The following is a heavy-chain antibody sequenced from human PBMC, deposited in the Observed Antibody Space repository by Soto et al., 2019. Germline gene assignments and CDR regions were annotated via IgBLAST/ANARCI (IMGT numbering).Heavy chain of an antibody. CDR3: ARDPYYYDFCSGYPAYYYYGMDV. J-gene: IGHJ6*02. CDR2: IKQDGSEK. V-gene: IGHV3-7*05. D-gene: IGHD3-3*01. CDR1: GFTFSSYW. Sequence: EVQLVESGGGLVQPGGSLRLSCAASGFTFSSYWMSWVRQAPGKGLEWVANIKQDGSEKYYVDSVKGRFTISRDNAKNSLYLQMNSLRAEDTAVYYCARDPYYYDFCSGYPAYYYYGMDVWGQGTTVTVSS.